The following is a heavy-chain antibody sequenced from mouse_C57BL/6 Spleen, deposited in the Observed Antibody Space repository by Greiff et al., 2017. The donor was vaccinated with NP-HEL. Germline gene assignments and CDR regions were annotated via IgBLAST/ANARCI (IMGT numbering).Heavy chain of an antibody. CDR1: GFTFSDYG. Sequence: EVQLVESGGGLVQPGGSLKLSCAASGFTFSDYGMAWVRQAPRKGPEWVAFISNLAYSIYYADTVTGRFTISRENAKNTLYLEMSSLRSEDTAMYYCARRIYYYGRDYYAMDYWGQGTSVTVSS. CDR3: ARRIYYYGRDYYAMDY. V-gene: IGHV5-15*01. D-gene: IGHD1-1*01. CDR2: ISNLAYSI. J-gene: IGHJ4*01.